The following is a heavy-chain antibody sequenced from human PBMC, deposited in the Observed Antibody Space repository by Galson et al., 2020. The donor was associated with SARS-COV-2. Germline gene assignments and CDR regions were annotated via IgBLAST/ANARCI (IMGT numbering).Heavy chain of an antibody. CDR2: IYGDDDK. V-gene: IGHV2-5*02. CDR1: GFSLSTGAVA. CDR3: AQRSPGWRGMDV. Sequence: ESGPTLVKPTQTLTLTCTFSGFSLSTGAVAVGWIRQPPGKALEMVAVIYGDDDKRYSPSLKNRLTITKDTSKNQVVLTMTNMDPVDTGTYYCAQRSPGWRGMDVWALGTTVTVSS. J-gene: IGHJ6*02.